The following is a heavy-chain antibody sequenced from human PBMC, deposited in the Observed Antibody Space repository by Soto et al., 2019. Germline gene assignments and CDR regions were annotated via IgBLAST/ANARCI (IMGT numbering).Heavy chain of an antibody. V-gene: IGHV3-48*01. D-gene: IGHD5-12*01. J-gene: IGHJ4*02. CDR1: GFTFSSYS. CDR2: ISSGSSSI. CDR3: ASLTARVATIPFDS. Sequence: EVQLVESGGGLVQPGGSLRLSCAASGFTFSSYSMNWVRQAPGKGLEWVSYISSGSSSIYYADSVKGRFTISRDNAKNSLYLQMNSLRAEDTAVYYCASLTARVATIPFDSWGQGTLVTVSS.